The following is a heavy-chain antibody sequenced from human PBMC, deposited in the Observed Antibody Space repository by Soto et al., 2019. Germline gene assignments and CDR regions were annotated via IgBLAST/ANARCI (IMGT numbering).Heavy chain of an antibody. J-gene: IGHJ6*02. CDR1: GFTFSSYA. D-gene: IGHD2-2*01. CDR3: ARDLEDCAVVLGASSYYYEGGMDV. V-gene: IGHV3-30-3*01. Sequence: GGSLRLSCAASGFTFSSYAIHWVRQAPGKGLEWVSAISYDGSNKYYADSVKGRFTISRDNSKNTLYLQMNSLRAEDTDVCYGARDLEDCAVVLGASSYYYEGGMDVWGQGTTVTVSS. CDR2: ISYDGSNK.